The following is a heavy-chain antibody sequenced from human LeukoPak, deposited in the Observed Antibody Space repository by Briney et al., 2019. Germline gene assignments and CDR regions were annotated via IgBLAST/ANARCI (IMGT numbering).Heavy chain of an antibody. V-gene: IGHV3-11*01. CDR3: ARDGGFDFWSGYYYYGMDV. D-gene: IGHD3-3*01. CDR1: GFTLSDYY. CDR2: ISSSGSTI. J-gene: IGHJ6*02. Sequence: PGGSLRLSCAASGFTLSDYYMSWIRQAPGKGLEWVSYISSSGSTIYYADSVKGRFTISRDNAKNSLYLQMNSLRAEDTAVYYCARDGGFDFWSGYYYYGMDVWGQGTTVTVSS.